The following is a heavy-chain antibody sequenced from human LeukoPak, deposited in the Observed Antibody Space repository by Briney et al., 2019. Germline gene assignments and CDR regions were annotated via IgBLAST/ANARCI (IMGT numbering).Heavy chain of an antibody. CDR1: GFTFSSYW. CDR3: ARVRYCSGGSCYSVPMDV. J-gene: IGHJ6*03. V-gene: IGHV3-74*01. Sequence: GGSLRLSCAASGFTFSSYWMHWVRQAPGKGLVWVSRINSDGSSTSYADSVKGRFTISRDNAKNTLYLQMNSLRAEDTAVYYCARVRYCSGGSCYSVPMDVWGKGTTVTISS. D-gene: IGHD2-15*01. CDR2: INSDGSST.